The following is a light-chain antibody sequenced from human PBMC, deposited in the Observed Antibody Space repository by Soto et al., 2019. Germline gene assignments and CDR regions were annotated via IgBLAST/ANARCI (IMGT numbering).Light chain of an antibody. CDR3: CSYAGISTWV. CDR2: EGS. V-gene: IGLV2-23*01. J-gene: IGLJ3*02. CDR1: SSDVGSYNL. Sequence: QSALTQPASVSGSPGQSITISCTGTSSDVGSYNLVSWYQQHPGKAPKLMIYEGSKRPSGVSNRFSGSKSRNTASLTISGLQAEDEADYYCCSYAGISTWVFGGGTKLTV.